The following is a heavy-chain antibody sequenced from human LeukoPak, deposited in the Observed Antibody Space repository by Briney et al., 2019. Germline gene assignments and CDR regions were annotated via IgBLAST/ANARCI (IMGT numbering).Heavy chain of an antibody. J-gene: IGHJ4*02. CDR1: GGSFSGYY. Sequence: SETLSLTCAVYGGSFSGYYWSWIRQPPGKGLEGIGEINHSGSTNYNPSLKSRVTISVDTSKNQFSLKLSSVTAADTAVYYCARRLTGYSISWSHLDYWGQGTLVTVSS. D-gene: IGHD6-13*01. CDR3: ARRLTGYSISWSHLDY. CDR2: INHSGST. V-gene: IGHV4-34*01.